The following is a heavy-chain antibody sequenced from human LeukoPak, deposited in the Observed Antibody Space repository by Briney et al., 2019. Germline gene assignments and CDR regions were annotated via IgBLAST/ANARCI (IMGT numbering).Heavy chain of an antibody. Sequence: SQTLSLTCTVSGGSISSGSYYWSWIRQPAGKGLEWIGRIYTSGSTNYNPSLKSRVTISVDTSKNQFSLKLSSMTAADTAVYYCARAIWFGEYDYWGQGTLVTVSS. CDR2: IYTSGST. J-gene: IGHJ4*02. D-gene: IGHD3-10*01. CDR3: ARAIWFGEYDY. CDR1: GGSISSGSYY. V-gene: IGHV4-61*02.